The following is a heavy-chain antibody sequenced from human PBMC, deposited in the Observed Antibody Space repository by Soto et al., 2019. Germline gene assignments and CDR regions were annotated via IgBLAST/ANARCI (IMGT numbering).Heavy chain of an antibody. D-gene: IGHD6-13*01. CDR3: ARDHSSSGIDY. J-gene: IGHJ4*02. CDR1: GFTFSSYS. Sequence: PGGSLRLSCAASGFTFSSYSMNWVRQAPGKGLDWVSSISSSSIYIYYADSVKGRFTISRDNAKNSLYLQMNSLRAEDTAVYYCARDHSSSGIDYWGQGTLVTVSS. CDR2: ISSSSIYI. V-gene: IGHV3-21*01.